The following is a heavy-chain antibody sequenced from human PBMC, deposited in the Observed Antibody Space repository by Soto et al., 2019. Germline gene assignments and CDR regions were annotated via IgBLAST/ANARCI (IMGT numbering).Heavy chain of an antibody. CDR3: ARGSSSWSLYYFDY. D-gene: IGHD6-13*01. CDR2: IYYSGSP. CDR1: GGSVSSNNYY. J-gene: IGHJ4*02. V-gene: IGHV4-61*01. Sequence: PSETLSLTCTVSGGSVSSNNYYWIWIRQPPGKGLEWIGNIYYSGSPNYNPSLKSRVTISVDTSKNQFSLKLSSVTAADTAVYYCARGSSSWSLYYFDYWGQGTLVTVSS.